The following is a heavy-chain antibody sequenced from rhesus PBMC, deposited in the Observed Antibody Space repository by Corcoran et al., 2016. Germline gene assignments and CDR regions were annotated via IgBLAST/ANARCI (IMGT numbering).Heavy chain of an antibody. V-gene: IGHV1S2*01. Sequence: QVQLVQSGAEVKKPGSSVKVSCKASGYTFTDYYMHWVRQAPRQGLEWMGWINPYNGNTKYAQEFQGRVTMTRDTSTSTAYMELSSLRSEDTAVYYCASGSSYVHDWYFDLWGPGTPITISS. J-gene: IGHJ2*01. CDR1: GYTFTDYY. D-gene: IGHD4-29*01. CDR2: INPYNGNT. CDR3: ASGSSYVHDWYFDL.